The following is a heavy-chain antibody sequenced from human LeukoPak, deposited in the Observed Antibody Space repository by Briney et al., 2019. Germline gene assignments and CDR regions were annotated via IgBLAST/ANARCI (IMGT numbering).Heavy chain of an antibody. J-gene: IGHJ3*02. CDR2: IYSGGST. D-gene: IGHD4-17*01. CDR3: ARGGYGDYVDAFDI. Sequence: PGGSLRLSCAASGFTVSSNYMSWVRQAPGKGLEWVSVIYSGGSTYYADSVKGRFPISRDNSKNTLYLQMNSLRAEDTAVYYCARGGYGDYVDAFDIWGQGTMVTVSS. CDR1: GFTVSSNY. V-gene: IGHV3-53*01.